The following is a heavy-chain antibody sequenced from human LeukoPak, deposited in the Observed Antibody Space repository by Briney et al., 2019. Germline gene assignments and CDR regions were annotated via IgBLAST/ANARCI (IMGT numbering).Heavy chain of an antibody. V-gene: IGHV3-23*01. Sequence: GGSLRVSCAASGFTFSNYAMSWVRQAPGKGLEWVSGINGNGGSTYNADSVKGRFTISRDNSKNTLYLLMNSLRAEDTAVYYCAKGGLVHPLHIWGQGTMVTVSS. J-gene: IGHJ3*02. D-gene: IGHD3/OR15-3a*01. CDR3: AKGGLVHPLHI. CDR1: GFTFSNYA. CDR2: INGNGGST.